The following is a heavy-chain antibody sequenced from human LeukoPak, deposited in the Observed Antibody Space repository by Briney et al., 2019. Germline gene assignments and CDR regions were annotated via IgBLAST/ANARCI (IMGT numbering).Heavy chain of an antibody. CDR2: MNPNSGNT. J-gene: IGHJ1*01. CDR3: ARGRLGRARQYFQH. D-gene: IGHD6-19*01. CDR1: GYTFTSYD. V-gene: IGHV1-8*01. Sequence: ASVKVPCKASGYTFTSYDINWVRQATGQGLEWMGWMNPNSGNTGYAQKFQGRVTMTRNTSISTAYMELSSLRSEDTAVYYCARGRLGRARQYFQHWGQGTLVTVSS.